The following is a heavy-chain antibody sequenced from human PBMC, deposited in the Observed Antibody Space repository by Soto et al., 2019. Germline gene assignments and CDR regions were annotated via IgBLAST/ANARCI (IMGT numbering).Heavy chain of an antibody. CDR2: IYYSGST. V-gene: IGHV4-30-4*01. J-gene: IGHJ4*02. CDR3: ARVLMATEGFDY. D-gene: IGHD5-12*01. Sequence: TLSLTCTVSGGSISSGDYYWSWIRQPPGKGLEWIGYIYYSGSTYYNPSLKSRVTISVDTSKNQFSLKLSSVTAADTAVYYCARVLMATEGFDYWGQGTLVTVSS. CDR1: GGSISSGDYY.